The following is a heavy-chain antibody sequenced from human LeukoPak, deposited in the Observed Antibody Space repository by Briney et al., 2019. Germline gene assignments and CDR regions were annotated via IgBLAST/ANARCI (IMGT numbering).Heavy chain of an antibody. Sequence: GGSLRLSCAAAGFTVSSNYMNWVRQAPGTGLEWVSVIYSGGTTYYADPVKGRFTISRDNSKNTVYLQMNNLRAEDTAVYYCARESNGKFDYWGQGTLVNVSS. D-gene: IGHD2-8*01. CDR1: GFTVSSNY. CDR3: ARESNGKFDY. CDR2: IYSGGTT. J-gene: IGHJ4*02. V-gene: IGHV3-66*01.